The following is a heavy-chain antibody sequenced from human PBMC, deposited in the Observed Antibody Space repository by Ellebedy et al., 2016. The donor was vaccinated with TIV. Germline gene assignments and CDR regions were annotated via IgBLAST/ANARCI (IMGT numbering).Heavy chain of an antibody. J-gene: IGHJ5*02. CDR1: GDSIRSHSYY. CDR3: ASHIRGWFDP. D-gene: IGHD2-2*02. V-gene: IGHV4-39*01. Sequence: SETLSLTXAVSGDSIRSHSYYWGWIRQPPGKGLEWIGSISYSGTTFYNPSLKSRITISVDTAKNQFSLKLSSVTAADTAVYYCASHIRGWFDPWGQGTLVTVSS. CDR2: ISYSGTT.